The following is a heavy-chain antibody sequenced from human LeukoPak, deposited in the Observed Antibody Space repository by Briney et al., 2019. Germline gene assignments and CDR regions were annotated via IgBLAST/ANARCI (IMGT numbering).Heavy chain of an antibody. J-gene: IGHJ4*02. CDR3: AKDATMVRGVADFIDY. CDR2: IRYDGSNK. D-gene: IGHD3-10*01. V-gene: IGHV3-30*02. CDR1: GFTFSSYG. Sequence: GGSLRLPCAASGFTFSSYGMHWVRQAPGKGLEWVAFIRYDGSNKYYADSVKGRFTISRDNSKNTLYLQMYSLRAEDTAVYYCAKDATMVRGVADFIDYWGQGTLVTVSS.